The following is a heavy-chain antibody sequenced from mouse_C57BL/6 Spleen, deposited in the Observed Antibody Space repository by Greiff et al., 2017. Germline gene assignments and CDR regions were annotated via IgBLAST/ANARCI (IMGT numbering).Heavy chain of an antibody. CDR2: IDPSDSYT. CDR1: GYTFTSYW. Sequence: VQLQQPGAELVKPGASVKLSCKASGYTFTSYWMQWVKQRPGQGLEWIGEIDPSDSYTNYNQKFKGKATLTVDTSSSTAYMQLSSLTSEDSAVYYCARGEGELGFAYWGQGTLVTVSA. CDR3: ARGEGELGFAY. J-gene: IGHJ3*01. V-gene: IGHV1-50*01.